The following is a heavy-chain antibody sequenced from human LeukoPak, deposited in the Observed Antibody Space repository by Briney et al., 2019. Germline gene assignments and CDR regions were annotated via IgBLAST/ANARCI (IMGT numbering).Heavy chain of an antibody. D-gene: IGHD6-19*01. CDR1: GFTFSSYW. CDR2: INSDGSST. CDR3: AREKSDSSGSYYFDY. Sequence: GGSLRLSCAASGFTFSSYWMHWVRQAPGKGLVWVSRINSDGSSTSYADSVKGRFTTSRDNAKNTLYLQMNSLRAEDTAVYYCAREKSDSSGSYYFDYWGQGTLVTVSS. V-gene: IGHV3-74*01. J-gene: IGHJ4*02.